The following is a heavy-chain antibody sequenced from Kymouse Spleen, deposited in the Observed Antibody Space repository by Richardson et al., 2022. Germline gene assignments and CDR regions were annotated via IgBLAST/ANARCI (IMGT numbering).Heavy chain of an antibody. V-gene: IGHV4-34*01. CDR2: INHSGST. CDR3: AGWIQLWLNY. CDR1: GGSFSGYY. J-gene: IGHJ4*02. Sequence: QVQLQQWGAGLLKPSETLSLTCAVYGGSFSGYYWSWIRQPPGKGLEWIGEINHSGSTNYNPSLKSRVTISVDTSKNQFSLKLSSVTAADTAVYYCAGWIQLWLNYWGQGTLVTVSS. D-gene: IGHD5-18,IGHD5-18*01.